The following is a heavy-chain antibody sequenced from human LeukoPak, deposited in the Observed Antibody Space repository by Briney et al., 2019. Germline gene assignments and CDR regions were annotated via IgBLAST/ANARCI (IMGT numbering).Heavy chain of an antibody. Sequence: ASVTVSFKASGYTFTIYDINWVRQAAGQGGEWMGWLNPKNGSTGYAQKFQGRVIMTRNTAISTAYMELSSLTSEDTAVYYCARGRITVFGVITYYYYYYGMDVWGQGTTVTVSS. J-gene: IGHJ6*02. CDR1: GYTFTIYD. D-gene: IGHD3-3*01. CDR2: LNPKNGST. V-gene: IGHV1-8*01. CDR3: ARGRITVFGVITYYYYYYGMDV.